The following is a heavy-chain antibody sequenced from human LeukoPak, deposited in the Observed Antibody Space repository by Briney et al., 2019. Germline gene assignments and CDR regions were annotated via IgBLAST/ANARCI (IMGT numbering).Heavy chain of an antibody. V-gene: IGHV4-30-2*01. Sequence: PSETLSLTCAVSGGSISSGGYCWSWIRQPPGKGLEWIGYIYHSGSTYYNPSLKSRVTISVDMSKNQFYLKLSSVTASDTAVYYCARGGYGPYYYYGMDVWGQGTTVTVSS. CDR2: IYHSGST. J-gene: IGHJ6*02. CDR1: GGSISSGGYC. D-gene: IGHD3-16*01. CDR3: ARGGYGPYYYYGMDV.